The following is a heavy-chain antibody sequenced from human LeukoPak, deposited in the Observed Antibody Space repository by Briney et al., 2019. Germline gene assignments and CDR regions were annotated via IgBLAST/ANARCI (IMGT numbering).Heavy chain of an antibody. D-gene: IGHD3-3*01. Sequence: GGSLRLSCAASGFTFTSYAVTWVRQAPGKGLEWVSGISGSAGSTYYADSVKGRFTISRDNSRNTVYVQMNSPRAEDTAVYYCAKLSLSFLSGYSGVEGYYMDVWGKGTTVTVSS. V-gene: IGHV3-23*01. CDR1: GFTFTSYA. CDR2: ISGSAGST. J-gene: IGHJ6*03. CDR3: AKLSLSFLSGYSGVEGYYMDV.